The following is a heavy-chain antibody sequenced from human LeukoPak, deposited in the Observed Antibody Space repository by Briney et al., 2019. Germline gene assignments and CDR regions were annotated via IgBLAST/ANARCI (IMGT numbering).Heavy chain of an antibody. V-gene: IGHV4-34*01. D-gene: IGHD3-22*01. CDR2: INHSGST. CDR1: GGSFSSYY. Sequence: SETLSLTCAVYGGSFSSYYWSWIRQPPGKGLEWIGEINHSGSTNYNPSLKSRVTISVDTSKNQFSLKLSSVTAADTAVYYCARAGSVYYYDSSSNWFDPWGQGTLVTVSS. CDR3: ARAGSVYYYDSSSNWFDP. J-gene: IGHJ5*02.